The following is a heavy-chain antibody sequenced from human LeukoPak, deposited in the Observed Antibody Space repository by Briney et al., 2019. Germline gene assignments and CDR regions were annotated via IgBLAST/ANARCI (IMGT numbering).Heavy chain of an antibody. CDR1: GYTFTSYY. V-gene: IGHV1-46*01. D-gene: IGHD6-19*01. J-gene: IGHJ4*02. Sequence: EASVKVSCKASGYTFTSYYMHWVRQAPGQGLERMGIINPSGGSTSYAQKFQGRVTMTRDTSTSTVYMELSSLRSEDTAVYYCAREEDLGSSGFSTDYWGQGTLVTVSS. CDR3: AREEDLGSSGFSTDY. CDR2: INPSGGST.